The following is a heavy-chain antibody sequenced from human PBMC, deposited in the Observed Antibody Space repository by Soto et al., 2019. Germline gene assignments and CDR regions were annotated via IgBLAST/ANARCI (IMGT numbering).Heavy chain of an antibody. J-gene: IGHJ6*02. CDR1: GGSISSGGYY. D-gene: IGHD3-10*01. Sequence: SETLSLTCTVSGGSISSGGYYWSWIRQHPGKGLEWIGYIYYSGSTYYNASLKSRVTISVDTSKNQFSLKLSSVTAADTAVYYCAREGNHYYGSGSYYNTEPYYYYYGMDVWGQGTTVTVSS. V-gene: IGHV4-31*03. CDR2: IYYSGST. CDR3: AREGNHYYGSGSYYNTEPYYYYYGMDV.